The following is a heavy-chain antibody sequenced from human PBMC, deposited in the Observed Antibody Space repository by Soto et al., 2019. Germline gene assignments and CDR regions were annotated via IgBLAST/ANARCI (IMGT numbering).Heavy chain of an antibody. Sequence: GGSLRLSCTASGVTFNVDNMNWVRQAPGKGLEWVSSISGTSTYIFYADSVKGRFTISRDNTQKSLSLLMTNLRVEDTAVYYCARAPPNIVGDDYGLDVWGQGTTVTVSS. J-gene: IGHJ6*02. CDR1: GVTFNVDN. D-gene: IGHD2-15*01. CDR2: ISGTSTYI. CDR3: ARAPPNIVGDDYGLDV. V-gene: IGHV3-21*01.